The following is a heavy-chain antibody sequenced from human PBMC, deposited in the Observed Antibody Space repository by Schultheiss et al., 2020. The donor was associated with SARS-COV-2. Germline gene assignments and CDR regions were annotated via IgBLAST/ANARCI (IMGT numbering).Heavy chain of an antibody. CDR2: IYYSGST. CDR3: ARGVKGHYYDSSGSGRYYFDY. Sequence: GSLRLSCTVSGGSISSYYWSWIRQPPGKGLEWIGYIYYSGSTNYNPSLKSRVTISVDTSKNQFSLKLSSVTAADTAVYYCARGVKGHYYDSSGSGRYYFDYWGQGTLVTVSS. D-gene: IGHD3-22*01. V-gene: IGHV4-59*01. J-gene: IGHJ4*02. CDR1: GGSISSYY.